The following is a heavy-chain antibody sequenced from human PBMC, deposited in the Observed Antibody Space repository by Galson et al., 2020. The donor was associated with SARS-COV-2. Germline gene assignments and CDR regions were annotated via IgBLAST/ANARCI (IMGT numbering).Heavy chain of an antibody. D-gene: IGHD3-16*01. CDR3: ASSIRWSPKLAPGGYFYY. V-gene: IGHV3-30*01. CDR1: RFTFRNYA. Sequence: GESLKISCAASRFTFRNYAMHWVRQVPGKGLEWVAVISYDGSDKYYADSVKGRFTISRDNSKNTLYLQMNSLRAEDTAMYYCASSIRWSPKLAPGGYFYYWGQGTLVTVSS. J-gene: IGHJ4*02. CDR2: ISYDGSDK.